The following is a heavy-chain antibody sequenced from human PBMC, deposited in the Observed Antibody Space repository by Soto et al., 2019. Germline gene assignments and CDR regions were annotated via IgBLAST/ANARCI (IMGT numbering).Heavy chain of an antibody. Sequence: SVKVSCKASGGTFSSYAISWVRQAPGQGLEWMGGIIPIFGTANYAQKFQGRVTITAAESTSTAYMELSSLRAEDTAVYYCASPEKSYSSDAFEYWGQGTLVTVSS. D-gene: IGHD4-4*01. J-gene: IGHJ4*02. CDR2: IIPIFGTA. CDR1: GGTFSSYA. V-gene: IGHV1-69*13. CDR3: ASPEKSYSSDAFEY.